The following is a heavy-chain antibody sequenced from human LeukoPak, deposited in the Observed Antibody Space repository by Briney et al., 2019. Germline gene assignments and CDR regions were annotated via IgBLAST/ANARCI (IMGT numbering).Heavy chain of an antibody. D-gene: IGHD2/OR15-2a*01. CDR3: ARVIAGHYYFDY. V-gene: IGHV4-30-4*01. CDR2: IYYSGST. Sequence: SETLSLTCTVSGGSISSGDYYWSWIRQPPGKGLEWIGYIYYSGSTYYNPSLKSRVTISVDTSKNQFSLKLSSVTAADTAVICCARVIAGHYYFDYWGQGTLVTVSS. CDR1: GGSISSGDYY. J-gene: IGHJ4*02.